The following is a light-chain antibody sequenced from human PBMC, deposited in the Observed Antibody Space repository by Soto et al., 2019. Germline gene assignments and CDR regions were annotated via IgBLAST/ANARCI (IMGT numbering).Light chain of an antibody. J-gene: IGKJ1*01. CDR1: QSVSSN. Sequence: ETVMTQSLATPSLPPGERETLSRRASQSVSSNLAWYQQKPGQAPRLLIYGASTRATGIPARFSGSGSGTEFTLTISRLQSEDFAVYYCQHYNNWPKTFGQGTKVDIK. CDR3: QHYNNWPKT. CDR2: GAS. V-gene: IGKV3-15*01.